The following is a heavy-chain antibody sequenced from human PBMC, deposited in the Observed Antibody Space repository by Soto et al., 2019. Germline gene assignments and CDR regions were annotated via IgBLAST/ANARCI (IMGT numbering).Heavy chain of an antibody. CDR1: GGTFSSYT. CDR2: IIPILGIA. J-gene: IGHJ4*02. V-gene: IGHV1-69*02. Sequence: SVKVSCKASGGTFSSYTISWVRQAPGQGLEWMGRIIPILGIANYAQKFQGRVTITADKSTSTAYMELSSLRSEDTAVYYCARVVAAAGPGIYYFDYWGQGTLVTVSS. D-gene: IGHD6-13*01. CDR3: ARVVAAAGPGIYYFDY.